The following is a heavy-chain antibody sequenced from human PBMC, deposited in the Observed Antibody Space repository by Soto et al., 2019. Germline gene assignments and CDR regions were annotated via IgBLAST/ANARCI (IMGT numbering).Heavy chain of an antibody. Sequence: QSGGSLRLSCAASGFTFSSYGMHWVRQAPGKGLEWVAVISYDGSNKYYADSVKGRFTISRDNDKKSLYLQMDSLRVEDTAVYYCVGALTYEVPYYYYGMDVWGQGTTVTVSS. D-gene: IGHD3-16*01. CDR3: VGALTYEVPYYYYGMDV. V-gene: IGHV3-30*03. CDR1: GFTFSSYG. J-gene: IGHJ6*02. CDR2: ISYDGSNK.